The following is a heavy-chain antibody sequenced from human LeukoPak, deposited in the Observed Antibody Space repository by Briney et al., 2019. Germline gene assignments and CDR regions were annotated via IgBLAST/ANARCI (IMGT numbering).Heavy chain of an antibody. D-gene: IGHD4-17*01. CDR2: ISYDGSNK. J-gene: IGHJ4*02. V-gene: IGHV3-30*04. CDR3: AREEIYGDYGVRPFDY. Sequence: PWGSLRLSCAASGFTFSSYALRWVRQAPGKGLEWVGVISYDGSNKYYADSVKGRFTISRDNPKNTLYLQMNSLRAEDTAVYYCAREEIYGDYGVRPFDYWGQGTLVTVSS. CDR1: GFTFSSYA.